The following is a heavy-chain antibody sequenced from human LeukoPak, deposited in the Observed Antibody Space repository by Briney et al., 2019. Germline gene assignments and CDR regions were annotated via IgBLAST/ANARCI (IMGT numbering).Heavy chain of an antibody. CDR2: INHSGST. Sequence: SETLSLTCAVYGGSFSGYYWSWIRQPPGKGLEWIGEINHSGSTNYNPSLKSRVTISVDTSKNQFSLKLSSVTAADTAVYYCARRSQWELRGRKRWFDPWGQGTLVTVSS. J-gene: IGHJ5*02. V-gene: IGHV4-34*01. CDR1: GGSFSGYY. D-gene: IGHD1-26*01. CDR3: ARRSQWELRGRKRWFDP.